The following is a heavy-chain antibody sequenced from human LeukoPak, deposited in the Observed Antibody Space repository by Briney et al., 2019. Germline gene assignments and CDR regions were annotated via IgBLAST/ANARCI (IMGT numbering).Heavy chain of an antibody. J-gene: IGHJ4*02. CDR2: IKQDGSEK. Sequence: GGSLRLSCVASGFSFNNYRMTWVRQAPGKGLEWVANIKQDGSEKQYVDSVKGRFAISRDNAKKSLYLQMNSLRAEDTAVYYCARDTAGGDHWGQGTLVTVSS. CDR1: GFSFNNYR. CDR3: ARDTAGGDH. V-gene: IGHV3-7*03. D-gene: IGHD5-18*01.